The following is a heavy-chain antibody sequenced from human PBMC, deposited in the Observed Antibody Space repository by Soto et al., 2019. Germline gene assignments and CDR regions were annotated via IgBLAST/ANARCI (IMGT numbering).Heavy chain of an antibody. D-gene: IGHD1-26*01. CDR3: ARWDATDV. Sequence: GGSLRLSCGASGFTFGGNDGNWVRQTPGKGLECVSYISSSSSTVYYADSVKGRFTISRDNTKNSLYLQMNSLRAEDTAVYYCARWDATDVWGQGTTVTVSS. J-gene: IGHJ6*02. CDR2: ISSSSSTV. V-gene: IGHV3-48*01. CDR1: GFTFGGND.